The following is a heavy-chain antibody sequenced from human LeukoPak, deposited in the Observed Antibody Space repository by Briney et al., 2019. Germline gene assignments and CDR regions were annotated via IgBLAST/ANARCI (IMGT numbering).Heavy chain of an antibody. CDR3: AKETPGYFDY. V-gene: IGHV3-23*01. CDR2: ISGSGDST. Sequence: PGGSLRLSCAASGFTFSSYAMSWVRQAPGKGLEWVSTISGSGDSTYYADSVKGRFTISRDNSKNTLYPQMDSLRAEDTAVYYCAKETPGYFDYWGQGTLVTVSS. CDR1: GFTFSSYA. J-gene: IGHJ4*02.